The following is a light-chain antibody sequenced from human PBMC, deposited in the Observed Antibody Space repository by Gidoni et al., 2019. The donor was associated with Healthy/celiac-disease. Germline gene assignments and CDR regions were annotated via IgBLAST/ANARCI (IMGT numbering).Light chain of an antibody. V-gene: IGKV1-5*03. Sequence: DIQMTQSPSTLSASVGDRVTITCRASQSISSVLAWYQQKPGKAPKLLNYKASDLESGGPSRFSGSGSGTEFTITISRLQPDDFATYYCQQYNSYWTFGQGTKVEIK. CDR2: KAS. J-gene: IGKJ1*01. CDR1: QSISSV. CDR3: QQYNSYWT.